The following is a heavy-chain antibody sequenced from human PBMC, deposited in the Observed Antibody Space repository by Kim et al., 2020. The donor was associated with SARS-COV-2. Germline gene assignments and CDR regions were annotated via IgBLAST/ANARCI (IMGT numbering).Heavy chain of an antibody. D-gene: IGHD1-26*01. CDR3: AGDGNTIKWFYY. V-gene: IGHV4-39*07. Sequence: SETLSLTCTVPSGLITYSNAHWGWIRQAPGRGLEWIGTTSYSGTARYNTSLESRVTISVETSKSQFSLTLRSVTAADTAMYYCAGDGNTIKWFYYWGQGTLVTVS. CDR2: TSYSGTA. CDR1: SGLITYSNAH. J-gene: IGHJ4*02.